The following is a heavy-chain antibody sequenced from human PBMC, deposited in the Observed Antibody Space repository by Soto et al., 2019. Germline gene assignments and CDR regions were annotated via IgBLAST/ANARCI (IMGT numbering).Heavy chain of an antibody. CDR1: GGTFSSYA. D-gene: IGHD3-16*01. CDR2: IIPIFGTA. J-gene: IGHJ3*02. Sequence: SVTVSCKASGGTFSSYAIVWVRQAPGQGLEWVGGIIPIFGTANYAQKFQGRVTITADESTSTAYMELSSLRSEDTAVYYCARDRSMGAGGYDAFDIWGQGTMVTVS. V-gene: IGHV1-69*13. CDR3: ARDRSMGAGGYDAFDI.